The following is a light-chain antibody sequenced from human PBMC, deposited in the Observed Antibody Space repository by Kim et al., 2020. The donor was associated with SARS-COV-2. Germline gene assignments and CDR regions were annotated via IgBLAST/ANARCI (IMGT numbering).Light chain of an antibody. CDR2: LNSDGSH. J-gene: IGLJ1*01. Sequence: SVNLTCTMSSGHSSYAIAWHQQQPEKGPRYLMKLNSDGSHSKGDGIPDRFSGSSSGAERYLTISSLQSEDEADYYCQTWGTGLGVFGTGTKVTVL. CDR1: SGHSSYA. V-gene: IGLV4-69*01. CDR3: QTWGTGLGV.